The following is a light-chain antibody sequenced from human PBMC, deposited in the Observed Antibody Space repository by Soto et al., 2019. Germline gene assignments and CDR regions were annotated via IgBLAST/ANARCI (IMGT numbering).Light chain of an antibody. V-gene: IGKV2-40*01. J-gene: IGKJ1*01. CDR2: TLS. CDR3: MQLIDFPCT. Sequence: DIVMTQTPLSLPVTPGEPASISCRSSQSLLDGDDGNTYLDWFLQKPGQSPQLLIYTLSYRASGEQYRFSGSGSGTDFTLTIISVEAEDVGVYYCMQLIDFPCTFGQGTKVEIK. CDR1: QSLLDGDDGNTY.